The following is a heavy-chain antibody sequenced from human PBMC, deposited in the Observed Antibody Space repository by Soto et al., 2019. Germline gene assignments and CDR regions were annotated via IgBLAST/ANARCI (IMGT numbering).Heavy chain of an antibody. V-gene: IGHV1-24*01. J-gene: IGHJ4*02. D-gene: IGHD4-17*01. CDR1: GYTLTELS. CDR3: ATKYYDYGDYGDYFDY. CDR2: FDPEDGET. Sequence: ASVKVSCKVSGYTLTELSMHWVRQAPGKGLEWMGGFDPEDGETIYAQKFQGRVTMTEDTSTETAYMELSSLRSEETAVYYCATKYYDYGDYGDYFDYWGQGTLVTVSS.